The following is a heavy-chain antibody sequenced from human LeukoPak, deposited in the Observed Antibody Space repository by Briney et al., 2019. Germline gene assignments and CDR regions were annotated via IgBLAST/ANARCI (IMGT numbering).Heavy chain of an antibody. V-gene: IGHV1-69*13. J-gene: IGHJ5*02. CDR2: IIPIFGTA. CDR3: ARGALRFNWFDP. Sequence: GASVKVSCKASGGTFSSYAISWVRQDPGQGLERMGGIIPIFGTANYAQKFQGRVTITADESTSTAYMELSSLRSEDQAVYYGARGALRFNWFDPWGQGTLVTVSS. D-gene: IGHD5/OR15-5a*01. CDR1: GGTFSSYA.